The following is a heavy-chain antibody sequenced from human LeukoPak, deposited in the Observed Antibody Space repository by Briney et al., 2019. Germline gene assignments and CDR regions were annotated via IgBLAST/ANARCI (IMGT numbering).Heavy chain of an antibody. V-gene: IGHV3-23*01. J-gene: IGHJ4*02. CDR2: ISGSGGST. D-gene: IGHD3-10*01. CDR3: AKGPAPSWYYGSGSYYLDY. CDR1: GFTFSSYG. Sequence: GGSLRLSCAASGFTFSSYGMRWVRPAPGKGLEWVSAISGSGGSTYYADSVKGRFTISRDNSKNTLYLQMNSLRAEDTAVYYCAKGPAPSWYYGSGSYYLDYWGQGTLVTVSS.